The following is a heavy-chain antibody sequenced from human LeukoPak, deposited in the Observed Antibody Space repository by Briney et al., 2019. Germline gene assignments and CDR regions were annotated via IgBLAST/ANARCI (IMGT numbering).Heavy chain of an antibody. CDR2: IYYSGST. D-gene: IGHD1-1*01. CDR3: ARHAGGNWNVD. CDR1: GGSFSGYY. V-gene: IGHV4-34*01. Sequence: KPSETLSLTCAVYGGSFSGYYWSWIRQPPGKGLEWIGSIYYSGSTYYNPSLKSRVTISVDTSKNQFSLKLSSVTAADTAVYYCARHAGGNWNVDWGQGTLVTVSS. J-gene: IGHJ4*02.